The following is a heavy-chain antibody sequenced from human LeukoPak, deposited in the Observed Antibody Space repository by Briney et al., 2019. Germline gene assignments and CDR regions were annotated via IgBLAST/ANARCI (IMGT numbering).Heavy chain of an antibody. D-gene: IGHD2-15*01. J-gene: IGHJ4*02. CDR2: INPSGGST. CDR1: GYTFTSYY. CDR3: ARDGSDGNDY. Sequence: ASVTVSFKASGYTFTSYYMHWVRQAPGQGLEWMGIINPSGGSTSYAQKFQGRVTMTRDTSTSTVYMELSSLRSEDTAVYYCARDGSDGNDYWGQGTLVTVSS. V-gene: IGHV1-46*01.